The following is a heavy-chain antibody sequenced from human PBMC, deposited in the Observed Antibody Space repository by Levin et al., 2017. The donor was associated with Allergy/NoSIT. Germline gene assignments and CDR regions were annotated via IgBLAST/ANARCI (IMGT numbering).Heavy chain of an antibody. Sequence: GESLKISCAASGFTFSSYSMNWVRQAPGKGLEWVSYISSSSSTIYYADSVKGRFTISRDNAKNSLYLQMNSLRAEDTAVYYCAPVLRYFDWLFNNTVGAYWGQGTLVTVSS. J-gene: IGHJ4*02. D-gene: IGHD3-9*01. CDR3: APVLRYFDWLFNNTVGAY. V-gene: IGHV3-48*01. CDR1: GFTFSSYS. CDR2: ISSSSSTI.